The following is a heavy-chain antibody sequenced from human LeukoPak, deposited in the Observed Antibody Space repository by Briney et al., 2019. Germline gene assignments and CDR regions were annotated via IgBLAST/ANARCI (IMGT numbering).Heavy chain of an antibody. J-gene: IGHJ5*02. CDR2: IKSKGGGGTT. V-gene: IGHV3-15*01. D-gene: IGHD3-22*01. CDR3: AHVRTMTGLVLGS. CDR1: GLTYSDAW. Sequence: KTGGSLRLSCAVFGLTYSDAWMSWVRQAPGKGLEWVGRIKSKGGGGTTDYAAPVKGRFTISRDDSKNTLYLQMNSLEREDTAVYYCAHVRTMTGLVLGSWGQGTLVTVSS.